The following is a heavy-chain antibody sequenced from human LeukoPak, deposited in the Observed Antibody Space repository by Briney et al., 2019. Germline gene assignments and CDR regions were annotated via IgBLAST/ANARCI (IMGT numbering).Heavy chain of an antibody. CDR3: ARGLRGAMGYFDL. CDR1: GGSIRNYY. Sequence: PSETLSLTCPVSGGSIRNYYWSWIRQPPGKGLQWIGYIYYSGSTNYNPSLKSRVTISVDKSKNQFSLNLTSVNAADTAVYYCARGLRGAMGYFDLWGRGTLLTVSS. D-gene: IGHD3-10*01. V-gene: IGHV4-59*08. J-gene: IGHJ2*01. CDR2: IYYSGST.